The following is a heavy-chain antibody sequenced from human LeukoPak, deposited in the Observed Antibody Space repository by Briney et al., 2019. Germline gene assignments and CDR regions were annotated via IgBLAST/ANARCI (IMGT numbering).Heavy chain of an antibody. CDR2: ISPKSGFI. V-gene: IGHV3-21*01. CDR3: ARADCSSSTCYLRRSWFDP. Sequence: GGSLRLSCAGSGFSFNYYDMNWVRQAPGKGPEWVSSISPKSGFIYYSDSVRGRFTISRDNAENSLYLQMNSLRAEDTAVYYCARADCSSSTCYLRRSWFDPWGQGTLVTVSS. D-gene: IGHD2-2*01. CDR1: GFSFNYYD. J-gene: IGHJ5*02.